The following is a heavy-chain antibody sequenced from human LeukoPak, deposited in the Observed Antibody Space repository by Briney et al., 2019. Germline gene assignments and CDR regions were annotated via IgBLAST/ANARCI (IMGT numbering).Heavy chain of an antibody. V-gene: IGHV3-7*01. CDR3: ANSQGYGDYVDAFDI. J-gene: IGHJ3*02. Sequence: GGSLRLSCAASGFTFSNYWMSWVCQAPGKGLEWVANIKQDGSEKYYVDSVKGRFTISRDNAKNSLYLQMNSLRAEDTAVYYCANSQGYGDYVDAFDIWGQGTMVTVSS. CDR2: IKQDGSEK. D-gene: IGHD4-17*01. CDR1: GFTFSNYW.